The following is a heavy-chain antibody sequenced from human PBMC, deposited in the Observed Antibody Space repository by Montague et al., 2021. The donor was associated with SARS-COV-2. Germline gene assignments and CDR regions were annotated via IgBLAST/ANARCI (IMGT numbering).Heavy chain of an antibody. CDR2: FYYTGST. V-gene: IGHV4-39*02. J-gene: IGHJ4*02. D-gene: IGHD3-3*01. Sequence: SETLSLTCAVSDASITSSTYYWAWIRQPPGKGLEWIGSFYYTGSTYYTPSLKSRVTMSVDTSKKHFSLNSISVTAADTAVYCCARGRSGFFDPLDYWGQGTLVTVSS. CDR1: DASITSSTYY. CDR3: ARGRSGFFDPLDY.